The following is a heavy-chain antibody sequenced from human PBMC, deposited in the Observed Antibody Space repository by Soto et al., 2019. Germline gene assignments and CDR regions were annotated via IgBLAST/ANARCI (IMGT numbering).Heavy chain of an antibody. CDR3: AREDILGTRSFDY. D-gene: IGHD1-26*01. Sequence: GGSLRLSCGASGFIFSKYSMNWVRQAPGKGLEWLSYISSNSVTIYYADSVRGRFTIFRDNGKNSLYLQMSSLRDEDTAVYYCAREDILGTRSFDYWGQGPLVTVSS. CDR2: ISSNSVTI. CDR1: GFIFSKYS. J-gene: IGHJ4*02. V-gene: IGHV3-48*02.